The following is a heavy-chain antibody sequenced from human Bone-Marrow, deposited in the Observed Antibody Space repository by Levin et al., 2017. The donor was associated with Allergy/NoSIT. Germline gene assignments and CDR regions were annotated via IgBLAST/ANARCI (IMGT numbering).Heavy chain of an antibody. D-gene: IGHD5-18*01. J-gene: IGHJ3*02. CDR2: ISSRSSHI. CDR1: GFSFNNYS. Sequence: GESLKISCAASGFSFNNYSMNWVRQAPGKGLEWVSSISSRSSHIYYVDSVEGRFTISRDNAKSSLFLQMNSLRAEDTAVYYCARAKPGYISDPFDMWGQGTLVTVSS. CDR3: ARAKPGYISDPFDM. V-gene: IGHV3-21*01.